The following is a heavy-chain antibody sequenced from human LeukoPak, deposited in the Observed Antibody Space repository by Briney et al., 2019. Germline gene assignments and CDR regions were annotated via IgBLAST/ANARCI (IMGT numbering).Heavy chain of an antibody. CDR1: GYTFTSYG. Sequence: ASVKVSCKASGYTFTSYGISWVRQAPGQGLEWMGWISAYNGNTNYAQKLQSRVTMTTDTSTSTAYMELRSLRSDDTAVYYCAIYYDFWSGYYTGMMDVWGKGTTVTVSS. V-gene: IGHV1-18*01. CDR2: ISAYNGNT. J-gene: IGHJ6*04. CDR3: AIYYDFWSGYYTGMMDV. D-gene: IGHD3-3*01.